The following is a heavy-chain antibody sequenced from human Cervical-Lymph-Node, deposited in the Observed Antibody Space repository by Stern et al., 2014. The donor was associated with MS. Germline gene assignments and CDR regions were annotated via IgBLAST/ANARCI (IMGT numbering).Heavy chain of an antibody. V-gene: IGHV2-5*02. D-gene: IGHD3-3*01. CDR1: GFLLASSGVG. CDR2: IFRDNDK. J-gene: IGHJ4*02. Sequence: QITLKESGPALVKPTQTLTLTCNFSGFLLASSGVGVGWIRQPPGKALEWLGLIFRDNDKRYSPSLKSRLTITKDSSKNQVVLTMTDMDPMDTATYYCAHNEITLFGVGNVGFDYWGQGTLVTVSS. CDR3: AHNEITLFGVGNVGFDY.